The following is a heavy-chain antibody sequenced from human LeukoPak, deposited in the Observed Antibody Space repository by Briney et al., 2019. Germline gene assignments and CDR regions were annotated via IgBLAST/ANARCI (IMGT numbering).Heavy chain of an antibody. CDR2: INPNSGGT. CDR1: GGTFSSYA. CDR3: ARDDSSKGFDP. V-gene: IGHV1-2*04. Sequence: ASVKVSCTASGGTFSSYAISWVRQAPGQGLEWMGWINPNSGGTNYAQKFQGWVTMTRDTSISTAYMELSRLRSDDTAVYYCARDDSSKGFDPWGQGTLVTVSS. D-gene: IGHD6-13*01. J-gene: IGHJ5*02.